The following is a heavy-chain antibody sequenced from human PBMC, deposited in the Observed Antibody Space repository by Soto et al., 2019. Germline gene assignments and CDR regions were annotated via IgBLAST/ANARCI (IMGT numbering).Heavy chain of an antibody. V-gene: IGHV3-7*01. CDR1: GWALSSDF. Sequence: GGSLRLSFAAAGWALSSDFMSWVRQAPGKGLERVTYIMQDGSEKYYVDSVKGRFTIARDNAKNALSLQMNSLRAEDTAVYYCARDRGYDYGDYGGLGYYYMDVWGKGTTVTVSS. D-gene: IGHD4-17*01. J-gene: IGHJ6*03. CDR3: ARDRGYDYGDYGGLGYYYMDV. CDR2: IMQDGSEK.